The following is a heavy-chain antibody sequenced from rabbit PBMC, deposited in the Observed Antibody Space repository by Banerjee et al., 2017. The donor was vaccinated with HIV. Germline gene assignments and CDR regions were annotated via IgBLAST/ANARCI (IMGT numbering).Heavy chain of an antibody. J-gene: IGHJ4*01. CDR3: AKNDVAGDYGYGL. D-gene: IGHD6-1*01. Sequence: QSLEESGGDLVKPGASLTLTCKASGFTVSTSYYMCWVRQAPGKGLEWIGCIYTGSSGSTYYASWAKGRFTITRSTSLKTVTLQLNSLTAADTATYFCAKNDVAGDYGYGLWGPGTLVTVS. CDR1: GFTVSTSYY. CDR2: IYTGSSGST. V-gene: IGHV1S40*01.